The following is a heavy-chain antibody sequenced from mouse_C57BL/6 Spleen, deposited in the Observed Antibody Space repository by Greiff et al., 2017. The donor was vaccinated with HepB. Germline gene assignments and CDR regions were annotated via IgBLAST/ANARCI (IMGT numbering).Heavy chain of an antibody. V-gene: IGHV1-18*01. CDR1: GYTFTDYN. CDR3: ARSSSGYRYYYAMDY. D-gene: IGHD3-2*02. CDR2: INPNNGGT. Sequence: VQLQQSGPELVKPGASVKIPCKASGYTFTDYNMDWVKQSHGKSLEWIGDINPNNGGTIYNQKFKGKATLTVDKSSSTAYMELRSLTSEDTAVYYCARSSSGYRYYYAMDYWGQGTSVTVSS. J-gene: IGHJ4*01.